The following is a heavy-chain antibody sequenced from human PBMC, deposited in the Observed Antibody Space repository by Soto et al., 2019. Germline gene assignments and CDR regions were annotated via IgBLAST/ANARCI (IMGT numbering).Heavy chain of an antibody. V-gene: IGHV4-59*01. CDR1: GGSISSYY. D-gene: IGHD3-3*01. CDR3: ARSLFWSGYYAPDIWFDP. Sequence: SETLSLTCTVSGGSISSYYWSWIRQPPGKGLEWIGYIYYGGSTNYNPSLKSRVTISVDTSKNQFSLKLSSVTAADTAVYYCARSLFWSGYYAPDIWFDPWGQGTLVTVSS. J-gene: IGHJ5*02. CDR2: IYYGGST.